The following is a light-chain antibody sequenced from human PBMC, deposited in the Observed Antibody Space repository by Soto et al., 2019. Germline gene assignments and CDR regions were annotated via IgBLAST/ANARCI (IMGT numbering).Light chain of an antibody. V-gene: IGKV3-15*01. CDR3: QQSYNTPLT. CDR1: QSVSSD. Sequence: EIVMTQSPATLSVSPGERATLSCRASQSVSSDLAWYHQKPGQAPRLLIYGASTRATGIPARFSGSGSGTDFTLTISSLQPEDFATYYCQQSYNTPLTFGQGTRLEIK. J-gene: IGKJ5*01. CDR2: GAS.